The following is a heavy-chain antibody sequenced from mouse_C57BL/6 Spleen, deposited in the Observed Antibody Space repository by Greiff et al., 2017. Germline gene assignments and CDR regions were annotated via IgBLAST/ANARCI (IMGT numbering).Heavy chain of an antibody. CDR3: ARPPHYYGSSPHWYFDV. J-gene: IGHJ1*03. CDR2: IDPSDSYP. D-gene: IGHD1-1*01. V-gene: IGHV1-69*01. Sequence: QVQLQQPGAELVMPGASVKLSCKASGYTFTSYWMHWVKQRPGQGLEWLGEIDPSDSYPNYNQKFKGKSTLTVDKSSSTAYMQLSSLTSEDSAVYYCARPPHYYGSSPHWYFDVWGTGTTVTVSS. CDR1: GYTFTSYW.